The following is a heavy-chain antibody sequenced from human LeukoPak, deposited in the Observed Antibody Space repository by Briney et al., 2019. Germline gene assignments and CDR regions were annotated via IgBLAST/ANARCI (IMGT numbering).Heavy chain of an antibody. D-gene: IGHD1-26*01. CDR1: GFTFTSYA. Sequence: PGGSLRLSCAASGFTFTSYAMSWVRQAPGKGLEWVSAISGSGGSTYYADSVKGRFTISRDNSENKLYLQMNSLRPEDTAVYYCANPSGTYGPGVFDIWGQGTMVTVSS. CDR3: ANPSGTYGPGVFDI. CDR2: ISGSGGST. V-gene: IGHV3-23*01. J-gene: IGHJ3*02.